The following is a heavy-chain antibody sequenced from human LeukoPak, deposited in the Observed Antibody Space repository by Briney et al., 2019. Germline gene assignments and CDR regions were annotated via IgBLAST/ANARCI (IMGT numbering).Heavy chain of an antibody. CDR3: ARAQPYYDFWSGYYTPYYYYYYMDV. D-gene: IGHD3-3*01. Sequence: ASVKVSCKASGYTFTSYDINWVRQATGQGLEWMGWMNPNSGSTGYAQKFQGRVTITRNTSISTAYMELSGLRSEDTAVYYCARAQPYYDFWSGYYTPYYYYYYMDVWGKGTTVTVSS. CDR2: MNPNSGST. V-gene: IGHV1-8*03. CDR1: GYTFTSYD. J-gene: IGHJ6*03.